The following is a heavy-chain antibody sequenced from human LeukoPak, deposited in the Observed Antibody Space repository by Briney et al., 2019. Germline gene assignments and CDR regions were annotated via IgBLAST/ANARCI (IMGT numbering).Heavy chain of an antibody. CDR1: GYTFTSYG. CDR3: ARDRRAYYDSSGYYYGNDY. D-gene: IGHD3-22*01. J-gene: IGHJ4*02. V-gene: IGHV1-18*01. CDR2: ISAYNGNT. Sequence: GASVKVSCKASGYTFTSYGISWVRQAPGQGLEWMGWISAYNGNTNYAQKLQGRVTMTTDTSTSTAYMELRSLRSDDTAVYYCARDRRAYYDSSGYYYGNDYWGQGTLVTVSS.